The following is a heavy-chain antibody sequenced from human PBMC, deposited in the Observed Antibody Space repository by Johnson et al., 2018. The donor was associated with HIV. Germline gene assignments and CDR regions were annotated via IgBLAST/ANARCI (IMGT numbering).Heavy chain of an antibody. D-gene: IGHD1-26*01. V-gene: IGHV3-74*01. CDR2: ISSDGTDT. J-gene: IGHJ3*02. CDR3: ARDLTGSYAVDI. CDR1: GFTFSRYW. Sequence: VQLVESGGGLVQPGGSLILSCAASGFTFSRYWMHWVRQAPGKGLVWVSRISSDGTDTYYADSVKGRFTISRDKARNTMVVQMKSLRAEDTAVYYCARDLTGSYAVDIWGHGTMVTVSS.